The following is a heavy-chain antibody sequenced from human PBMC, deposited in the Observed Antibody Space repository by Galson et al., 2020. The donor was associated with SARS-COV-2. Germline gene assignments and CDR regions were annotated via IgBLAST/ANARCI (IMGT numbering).Heavy chain of an antibody. J-gene: IGHJ6*02. CDR3: TIERDDYGDFRYYYGMDV. CDR2: IRSKAYGGTT. V-gene: IGHV3-49*03. CDR1: GFTFGDYA. Sequence: GESLKISCTASGFTFGDYAMSWFRQAPGKGLEWVGFIRSKAYGGTTEYAASVKGRFTISRDDSKSIAYLQMNSLKTEDTAVYYCTIERDDYGDFRYYYGMDVWGQGTTVTVSS. D-gene: IGHD4-17*01.